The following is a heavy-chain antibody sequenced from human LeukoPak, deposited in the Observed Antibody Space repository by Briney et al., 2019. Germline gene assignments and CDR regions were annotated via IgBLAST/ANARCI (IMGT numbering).Heavy chain of an antibody. CDR1: GYSISSDYY. J-gene: IGHJ3*02. CDR2: IYHSGST. CDR3: ARGGLISLANTPLGAFDI. V-gene: IGHV4-38-2*02. Sequence: SETLSLTCTVSGYSISSDYYWGWIRQPPGKGLEWIGSIYHSGSTYYNPSLKSRVTISVDTSKNQFSLQLNSVTPEDTAVYYCARGGLISLANTPLGAFDIWGQGTMVSVSS. D-gene: IGHD3/OR15-3a*01.